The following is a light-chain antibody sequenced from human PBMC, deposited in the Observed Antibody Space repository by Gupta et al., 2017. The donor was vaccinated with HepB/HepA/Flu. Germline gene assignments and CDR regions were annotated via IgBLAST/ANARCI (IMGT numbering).Light chain of an antibody. CDR1: QRISNY. V-gene: IGKV1-39*01. J-gene: IGKJ2*04. Sequence: DIQMTQSPSSLSASIGDRVTITCRASQRISNYLNWYQQKPGKAPNLLIFAAFNLQSGVPSRFSGSGSGTDFTLTISSLQPEDFATYYCQQSYSTPCSFGQGTKLEIK. CDR2: AAF. CDR3: QQSYSTPCS.